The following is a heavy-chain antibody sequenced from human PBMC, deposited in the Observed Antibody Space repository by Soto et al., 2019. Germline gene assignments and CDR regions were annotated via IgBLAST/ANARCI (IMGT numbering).Heavy chain of an antibody. CDR2: INHSGST. CDR1: GGSFSGYY. V-gene: IGHV4-34*02. J-gene: IGHJ4*02. D-gene: IGHD2-2*01. CDR3: ARGLLGGAAI. Sequence: QVQLQQWGAGLLKPSETLSLTCAVYGGSFSGYYWSWIRQPPGKGLEWIGEINHSGSTNYNPSLTSWGTISVDTSKNQFSLKLSSVTAADTAVYYCARGLLGGAAIWGQGTLVTVSS.